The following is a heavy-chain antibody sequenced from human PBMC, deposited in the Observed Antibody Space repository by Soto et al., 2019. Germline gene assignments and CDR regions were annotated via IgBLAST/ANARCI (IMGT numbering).Heavy chain of an antibody. CDR3: AMSDNVAVEATIVSCDAY. D-gene: IGHD5-12*01. V-gene: IGHV4-34*01. J-gene: IGHJ4*02. CDR1: GGSLSGYY. CDR2: INHSGST. Sequence: QVQLQQWRAGLLKPSETLALTCAVYGGSLSGYYWSWIRQPPGKGLEWIGEINHSGSTNYNPSLKTRIPITDDKTRNHFSLTMSSVAAADTNVYYCAMSDNVAVEATIVSCDAYWGQRTLVTVSS.